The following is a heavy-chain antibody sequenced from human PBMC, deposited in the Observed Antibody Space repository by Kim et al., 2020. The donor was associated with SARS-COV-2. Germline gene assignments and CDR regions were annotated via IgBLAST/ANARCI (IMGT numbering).Heavy chain of an antibody. V-gene: IGHV1-2*06. J-gene: IGHJ6*02. CDR2: INPNSGGT. Sequence: ASVKVSCKASGYTFTGYYMHWVRQAPGQGLEWMGRINPNSGGTNYAQKFQGRVTTTRDTSISTAYMELSRLRSDDTAVYYCARWGQVPAAIGLSYYYYYGMDVWGQGTTVTVSS. CDR1: GYTFTGYY. CDR3: ARWGQVPAAIGLSYYYYYGMDV. D-gene: IGHD2-2*02.